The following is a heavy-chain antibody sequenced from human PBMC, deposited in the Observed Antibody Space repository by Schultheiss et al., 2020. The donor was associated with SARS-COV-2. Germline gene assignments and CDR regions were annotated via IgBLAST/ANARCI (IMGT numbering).Heavy chain of an antibody. CDR1: GFTFSSYD. D-gene: IGHD3-22*01. J-gene: IGHJ4*02. CDR3: AKGITYYYDSSGYTFDY. Sequence: GESLKISCAASGFTFSSYDMHWVRQATGKGLEWVAKINPDGSEKYYVDSVKGRFTMSRDNSKNTLYLQMNSLRAEDTAVYYCAKGITYYYDSSGYTFDYWGQGTLVTVSS. CDR2: INPDGSEK. V-gene: IGHV3-7*02.